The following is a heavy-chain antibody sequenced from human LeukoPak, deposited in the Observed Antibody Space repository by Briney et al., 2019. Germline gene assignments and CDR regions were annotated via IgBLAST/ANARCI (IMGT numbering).Heavy chain of an antibody. V-gene: IGHV3-73*01. CDR2: IRSKANSYAT. D-gene: IGHD1-26*01. J-gene: IGHJ4*02. CDR1: GFTFSSYG. Sequence: PGGSLRLSCAASGFTFSSYGMHWVRQASGKGLEWVGRIRSKANSYATAYAASVKGRFTISRDDSKNTAYLQMNSLKTEDTAVYYCTSQRGEWSGSYPFDYWGQGTLVTVSS. CDR3: TSQRGEWSGSYPFDY.